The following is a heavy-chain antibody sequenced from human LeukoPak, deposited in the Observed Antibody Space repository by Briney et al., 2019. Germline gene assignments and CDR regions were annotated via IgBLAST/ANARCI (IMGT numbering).Heavy chain of an antibody. CDR2: ISGSGGST. J-gene: IGHJ6*02. V-gene: IGHV3-23*01. CDR1: GFTFSSYA. CDR3: AQPRGREATIRLGSPSYYGMDV. Sequence: GGSLRLSCAASGFTFSSYAMSWVRQAPGKGLEWVSAISGSGGSTYYADSVKGRFTISRDNSKNTLYLQMNSLRAEDTAVYHCAQPRGREATIRLGSPSYYGMDVWGQGTTVTVSS. D-gene: IGHD5-24*01.